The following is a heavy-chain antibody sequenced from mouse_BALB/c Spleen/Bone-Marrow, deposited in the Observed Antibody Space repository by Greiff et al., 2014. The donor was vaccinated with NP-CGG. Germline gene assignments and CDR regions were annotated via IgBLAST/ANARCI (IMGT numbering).Heavy chain of an antibody. V-gene: IGHV1S135*01. D-gene: IGHD1-1*01. CDR3: ARLGTTAVPDY. J-gene: IGHJ2*01. CDR2: NDPYSGGT. Sequence: LQESGPELVKPGASVKVSCKASGYAFTNYNMYWVKQSHGKSLEWIGYNDPYSGGTNYNQKFKGKATLTVDKSSSTAYMYLNSLTSEDSAVYYCARLGTTAVPDYWGQGTTLTVSS. CDR1: GYAFTNYN.